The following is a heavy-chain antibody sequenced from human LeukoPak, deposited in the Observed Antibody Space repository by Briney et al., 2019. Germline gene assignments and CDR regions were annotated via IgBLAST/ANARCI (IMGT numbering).Heavy chain of an antibody. CDR3: ARDYALDY. CDR1: GGTFSSYA. V-gene: IGHV1-69*04. J-gene: IGHJ4*02. CDR2: IIPILGIA. Sequence: SVKVSCKASGGTFSSYAISWVRQAPGQGLEWMGRIIPILGIANYAQKFQGRVTMTRDTSTSTVYMELSSLRSEDTAVYYCARDYALDYWGQGTLVTVSS. D-gene: IGHD3-16*01.